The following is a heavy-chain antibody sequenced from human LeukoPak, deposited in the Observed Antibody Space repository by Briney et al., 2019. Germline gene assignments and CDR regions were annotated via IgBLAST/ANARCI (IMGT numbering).Heavy chain of an antibody. J-gene: IGHJ4*02. Sequence: PGGSPRLSCAASGFTFSSYAMSWVRQAPGKGLEWVSAISGSGGSTYYADSVKGRFTISRDNSKNTLYLQMNSLRAEDTAVYYCAKNPRYQVNGGYPWFDYWGQGTLVTVSS. V-gene: IGHV3-23*01. CDR2: ISGSGGST. CDR3: AKNPRYQVNGGYPWFDY. CDR1: GFTFSSYA. D-gene: IGHD2-8*01.